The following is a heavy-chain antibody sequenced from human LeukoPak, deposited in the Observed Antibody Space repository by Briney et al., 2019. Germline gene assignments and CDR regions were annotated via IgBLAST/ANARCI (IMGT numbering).Heavy chain of an antibody. CDR2: IYSGGST. Sequence: PGGSLRLSCAASGFTVSSNYMSWVRQAPGKGLEWVSVIYSGGSTCYADSVKGRFTISRDNSKNTLYLQMNSLRAEDTAVYYCARDYYDSSGFDYWGQGTLVTVSS. CDR3: ARDYYDSSGFDY. D-gene: IGHD3-22*01. J-gene: IGHJ4*02. V-gene: IGHV3-66*01. CDR1: GFTVSSNY.